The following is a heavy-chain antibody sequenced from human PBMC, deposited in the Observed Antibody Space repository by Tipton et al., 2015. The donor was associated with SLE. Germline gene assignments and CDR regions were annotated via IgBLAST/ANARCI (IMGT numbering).Heavy chain of an antibody. J-gene: IGHJ4*02. V-gene: IGHV3-9*01. Sequence: SLRLSCAASGFTFDDYAMPWVRQPPGKGLEWVSGIGWGSGKINYVDSVKGRFTISRDNAKNSLFLQMDSLRADDTAVYYCAKEGWWGQGTLVTVSS. D-gene: IGHD2-15*01. CDR3: AKEGW. CDR2: IGWGSGKI. CDR1: GFTFDDYA.